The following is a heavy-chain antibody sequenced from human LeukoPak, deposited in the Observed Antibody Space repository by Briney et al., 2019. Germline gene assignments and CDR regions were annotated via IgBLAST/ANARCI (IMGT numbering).Heavy chain of an antibody. CDR1: GYSISSGYY. D-gene: IGHD6-19*01. V-gene: IGHV4-38-2*02. J-gene: IGHJ6*03. CDR3: ARDAIGWYEDYYYYYMDV. Sequence: SETLSLTCAVSGYSISSGYYWGWIRHPPGKGLEWIGSIYHSGSTYYNPSLKSRVTISVDTSKNQFSLKLSSVTAADTAVYYCARDAIGWYEDYYYYYMDVWGKGTTVTVSS. CDR2: IYHSGST.